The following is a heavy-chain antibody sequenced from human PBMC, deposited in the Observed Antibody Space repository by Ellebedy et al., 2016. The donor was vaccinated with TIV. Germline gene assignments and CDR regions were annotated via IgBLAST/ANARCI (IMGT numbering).Heavy chain of an antibody. CDR1: GDSISSSTYY. J-gene: IGHJ6*02. D-gene: IGHD2-8*01. CDR3: ARDYGTSGSYYYYYGMDV. V-gene: IGHV4-39*07. Sequence: SETLSLTXPVSGDSISSSTYYWGWIRQPPGKGLEWIGSIYYTGSTYYNPSLKNRVTISVDTSKNQFSLKLNSVTAADTAVYYCARDYGTSGSYYYYYGMDVWGQGTTVTVS. CDR2: IYYTGST.